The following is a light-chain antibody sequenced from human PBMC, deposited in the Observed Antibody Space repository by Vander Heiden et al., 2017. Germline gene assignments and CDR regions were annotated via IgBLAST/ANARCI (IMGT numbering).Light chain of an antibody. CDR1: ISDVGGYNY. Sequence: QSALTQPRSASGSPGQPVTTSCTGTISDVGGYNYVSWYQQHPGKAPKLIIYDVSKRPSGVPDRFSGSKSGNTASLTISGLQAEDEADYYCCSYAGSYSFVVLGGGTKLTVL. CDR3: CSYAGSYSFVV. V-gene: IGLV2-11*01. J-gene: IGLJ2*01. CDR2: DVS.